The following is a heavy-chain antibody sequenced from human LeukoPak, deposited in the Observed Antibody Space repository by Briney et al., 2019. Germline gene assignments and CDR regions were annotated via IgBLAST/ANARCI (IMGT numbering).Heavy chain of an antibody. CDR2: INPSGGST. Sequence: ASVKVSCKASGYTFTSYYMHWVRQAPGHGLEWMGIINPSGGSTSYAQKFQGRVTMTRDTSTSTVYMELSSLRSEDTAVYYCAREGGLYCSSTSCYYYWGQGTLVTVSS. V-gene: IGHV1-46*01. J-gene: IGHJ4*02. CDR3: AREGGLYCSSTSCYYY. CDR1: GYTFTSYY. D-gene: IGHD2-2*01.